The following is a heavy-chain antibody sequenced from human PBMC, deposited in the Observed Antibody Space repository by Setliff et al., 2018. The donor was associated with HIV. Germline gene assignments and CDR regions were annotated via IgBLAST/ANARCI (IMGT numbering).Heavy chain of an antibody. D-gene: IGHD1-26*01. CDR2: ISYSGTT. V-gene: IGHV4-59*08. J-gene: IGHJ6*03. CDR3: ARRRPPPSGSYSKYYMDV. CDR1: GGSISTYY. Sequence: KTSETLSLTCTVSGGSISTYYWNWIRQPPGKGLEWIGYISYSGTTNYNPSLKSRVTISVDTSKNQSSLKVSSVTAADTAVYYCARRRPPPSGSYSKYYMDVWGKGTTVTVSS.